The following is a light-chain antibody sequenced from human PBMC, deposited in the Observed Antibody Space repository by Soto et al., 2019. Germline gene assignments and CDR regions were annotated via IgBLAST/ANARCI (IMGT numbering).Light chain of an antibody. CDR2: GNS. Sequence: QSVLTQPPSVSGAPGHRVTISCTGSSYNIGAGYDVHWYQQLPGTAPKLLIYGNSNRPSGVPDRCSGSKSGTSASLAITGLHAEDEADYYCQSYDSSLSGFYVFGTGTKVTVL. J-gene: IGLJ1*01. CDR1: SYNIGAGYD. CDR3: QSYDSSLSGFYV. V-gene: IGLV1-40*01.